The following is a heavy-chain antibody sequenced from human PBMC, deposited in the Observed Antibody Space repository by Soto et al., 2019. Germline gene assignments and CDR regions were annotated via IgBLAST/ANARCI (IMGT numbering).Heavy chain of an antibody. V-gene: IGHV3-23*01. CDR3: AKVGGGPTVAAARFGN. D-gene: IGHD6-13*01. Sequence: EGQMLESGGGLVQPGGSLRLSCAASGFTFGSHAMSWVRQAPGKGLEWVSGISGSGANTYYASSVKGRFSISRDNSKNTLYLQMNTLRAEDTAVYYCAKVGGGPTVAAARFGNWGQGTLVTVSS. CDR1: GFTFGSHA. J-gene: IGHJ4*02. CDR2: ISGSGANT.